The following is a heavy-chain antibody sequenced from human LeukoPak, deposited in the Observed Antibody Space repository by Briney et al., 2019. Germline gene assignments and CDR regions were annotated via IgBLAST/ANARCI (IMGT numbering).Heavy chain of an antibody. CDR2: INPNSGGT. Sequence: LVASVKVSCMASGYTFTGYYMHWVRQAPGQGLEWMGWINPNSGGTNYAQKFQGRVTMTRDTSISTAYMELSRLRSDDTAVYYCARDMSDSGYDQNDYWGQGTLVTVSS. V-gene: IGHV1-2*03. D-gene: IGHD5-12*01. CDR3: ARDMSDSGYDQNDY. CDR1: GYTFTGYY. J-gene: IGHJ4*02.